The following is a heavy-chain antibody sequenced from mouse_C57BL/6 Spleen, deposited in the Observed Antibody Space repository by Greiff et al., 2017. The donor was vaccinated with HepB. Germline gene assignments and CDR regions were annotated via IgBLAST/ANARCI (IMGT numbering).Heavy chain of an antibody. CDR3: ARLNQSFLRYYAMDY. CDR2: INPNNGGT. D-gene: IGHD1-1*01. CDR1: GYTFTDYN. V-gene: IGHV1-18*01. Sequence: EVQLQQSGPELVKPGASVKIPCKASGYTFTDYNMDWVKQSHGKSLEWIGDINPNNGGTIYNQKFKGKATLTVDKSSSTAYMELRSLTSEATAVYYCARLNQSFLRYYAMDYWGQGTSVTVSS. J-gene: IGHJ4*01.